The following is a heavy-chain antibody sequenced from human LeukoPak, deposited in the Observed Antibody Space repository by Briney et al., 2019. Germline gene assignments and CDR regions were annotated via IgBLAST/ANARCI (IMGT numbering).Heavy chain of an antibody. D-gene: IGHD3-16*01. Sequence: GGSLRLSCAASGFTFSSYAMSCVRQAPGEGREWVSSISGSGGSTYYADSVKGRFTISRDNSKNTLYLQMNSLRAEDTAVYYCAKDPNVSHAHRPSWGPVDYWGQGTLVTVSS. J-gene: IGHJ4*02. CDR2: ISGSGGST. CDR3: AKDPNVSHAHRPSWGPVDY. CDR1: GFTFSSYA. V-gene: IGHV3-23*01.